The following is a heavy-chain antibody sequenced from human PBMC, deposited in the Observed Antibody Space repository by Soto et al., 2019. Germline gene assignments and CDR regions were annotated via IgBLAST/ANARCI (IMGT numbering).Heavy chain of an antibody. CDR3: ASRYSSGWYVGQFDY. J-gene: IGHJ4*02. CDR2: IYHSGST. CDR1: GGSISSSNW. Sequence: QVQLQESGPGLVKPSGTLSLTCAVSGGSISSSNWWSWVRQPPGKGLEWIGEIYHSGSTNYNPSPKSRVTISVDKSKNQFSLKLSSVTAADTAVYYCASRYSSGWYVGQFDYWGQGTLVTVSS. V-gene: IGHV4-4*02. D-gene: IGHD6-19*01.